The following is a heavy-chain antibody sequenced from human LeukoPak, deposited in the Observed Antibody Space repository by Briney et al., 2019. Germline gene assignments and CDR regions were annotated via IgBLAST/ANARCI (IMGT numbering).Heavy chain of an antibody. CDR1: GGSISSYY. CDR2: IYYSGST. D-gene: IGHD3-3*01. J-gene: IGHJ6*02. Sequence: SETLSLTCTVSGGSISSYYWSWIRQPPGKGLEWIGYIYYSGSTNYNPSLKSRVTISVDASKNQFSLKLSSVTAADTAVYYCARGSDFWSGYRPYYYGMDVWGQGTTVTVSS. CDR3: ARGSDFWSGYRPYYYGMDV. V-gene: IGHV4-59*01.